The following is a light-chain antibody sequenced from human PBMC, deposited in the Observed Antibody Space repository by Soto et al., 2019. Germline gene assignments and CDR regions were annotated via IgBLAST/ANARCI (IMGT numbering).Light chain of an antibody. CDR3: QQSYSTTWT. CDR1: QGISTY. V-gene: IGKV1-39*01. CDR2: AAS. J-gene: IGKJ1*01. Sequence: DIQMTQSPSSLSASVGDRVTITCRASQGISTYLNWYQQKPGKAPKLLIYAASSLQSGVPSRFSGSGSETDFTLTISSLQHEDFATYYCQQSYSTTWTLGQGTKVDIK.